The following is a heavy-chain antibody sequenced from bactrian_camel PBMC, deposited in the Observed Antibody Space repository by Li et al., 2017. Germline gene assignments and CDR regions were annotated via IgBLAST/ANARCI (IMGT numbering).Heavy chain of an antibody. Sequence: HVQLVESGGDSVQAGGSLRLSCAASEFSYSGNCMAWFRQAPGKGREGVASISKTGDIQYYAASVKGRFTISYGCAKKTVYLQMNNLKPEDTAMYYCAADLRGIGWNRASDFHVWGQGTQVTVS. CDR1: EFSYSGNC. D-gene: IGHD1*01. J-gene: IGHJ4*01. CDR3: AADLRGIGWNRASDFHV. V-gene: IGHV3-3*01. CDR2: ISKTGDIQ.